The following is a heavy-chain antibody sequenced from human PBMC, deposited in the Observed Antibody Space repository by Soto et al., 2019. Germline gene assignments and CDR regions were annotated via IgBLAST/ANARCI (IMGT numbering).Heavy chain of an antibody. V-gene: IGHV1-8*01. J-gene: IGHJ5*02. CDR3: ARGRIIVAGGFDP. CDR1: GYTFTSYD. CDR2: MNPSTGNT. D-gene: IGHD6-19*01. Sequence: QVQLVQSGAEVKKPGASVKVSCKASGYTFTSYDIIWVRQATGQGLEWMGWMNPSTGNTDSAEKLQGRLTMTRNTSISTVYIELSSLSFEDTAMYYCARGRIIVAGGFDPWGQGTLVTDSS.